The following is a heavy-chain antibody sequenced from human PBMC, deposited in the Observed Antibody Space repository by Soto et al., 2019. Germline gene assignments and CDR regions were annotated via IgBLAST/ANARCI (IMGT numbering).Heavy chain of an antibody. Sequence: GESLKISCQASGYSFSNFWIAWVRQMPGEGLEWLGIIYPDDSDTRYSPSFLGQVTISADKSIKTTYLQWSSLKASDTAIYFCASSVLVTSTMDYFDLWGQGTLVTVSS. D-gene: IGHD2-8*02. CDR2: IYPDDSDT. CDR1: GYSFSNFW. J-gene: IGHJ4*02. CDR3: ASSVLVTSTMDYFDL. V-gene: IGHV5-51*01.